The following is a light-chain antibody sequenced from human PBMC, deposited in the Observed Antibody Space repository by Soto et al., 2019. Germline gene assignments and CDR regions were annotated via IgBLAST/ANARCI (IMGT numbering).Light chain of an antibody. CDR2: AAS. V-gene: IGKV1-12*01. J-gene: IGKJ4*01. CDR1: QDISSW. Sequence: DIQMTQSPSSVSASVGDRVTITCRASQDISSWLAWFQQKPGKAPQLLIYAASSLHIGVPSRFSGSASGTDFTLTLNSLQPEDFPTYYCQQRNSFPLTFGGGTKVEIK. CDR3: QQRNSFPLT.